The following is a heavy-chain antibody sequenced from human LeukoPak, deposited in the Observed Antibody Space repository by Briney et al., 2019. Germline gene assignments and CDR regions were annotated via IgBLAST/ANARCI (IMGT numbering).Heavy chain of an antibody. CDR1: GNYW. V-gene: IGHV3-74*01. CDR2: INSDGSWT. D-gene: IGHD3-3*01. Sequence: GGSLRLSCAASGNYWMQWVRQAPGKGLVWVSHINSDGSWTSYADSVKGRFTISRDNAKNSLYLQMNSLRAEDTAVYYCARDSTYYDFWSGYPGGGGYYYGMDVWGQGTTVTVSS. CDR3: ARDSTYYDFWSGYPGGGGYYYGMDV. J-gene: IGHJ6*02.